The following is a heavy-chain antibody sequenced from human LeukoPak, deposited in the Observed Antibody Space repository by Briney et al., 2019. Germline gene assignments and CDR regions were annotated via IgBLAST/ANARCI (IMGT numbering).Heavy chain of an antibody. CDR1: GFAFESFT. D-gene: IGHD5-12*01. Sequence: SGGSLRLSCAGSGFAFESFTVTWVRQAPGKGLEWVSLISDTGRDINYADSVRGRFTISRDNTKNSLFLQMDSLRVEDTAIYYCAKGLFSAYDKYLDSWGQGTLVTVSS. J-gene: IGHJ4*02. CDR3: AKGLFSAYDKYLDS. CDR2: ISDTGRDI. V-gene: IGHV3-21*04.